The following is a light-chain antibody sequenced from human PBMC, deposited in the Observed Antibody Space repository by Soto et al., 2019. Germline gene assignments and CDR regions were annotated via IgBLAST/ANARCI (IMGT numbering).Light chain of an antibody. CDR2: EVS. Sequence: QSALTQPASVSGSPGQSFTISCTGTSSDVGGYKYVSWYQQHPGKAHKLMIYEVSNRPSRVSNRFSGSKSGNTASLTISGLQDEYEADYYSISFTSIITRVFGGETNLTVL. J-gene: IGLJ3*02. CDR3: ISFTSIITRV. CDR1: SSDVGGYKY. V-gene: IGLV2-14*01.